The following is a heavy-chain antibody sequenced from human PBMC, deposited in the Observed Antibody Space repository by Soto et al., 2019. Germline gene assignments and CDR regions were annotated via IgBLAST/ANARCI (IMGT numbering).Heavy chain of an antibody. D-gene: IGHD5-18*01. CDR1: GGTFSSYA. V-gene: IGHV1-69*13. Sequence: SVKVSCKASGGTFSSYAISWVRQAPGQGLEWMGGIIPIFGTANYAQKFQGRVTITADESTNTAYMELSSLRSEDTAVYYCARDPIRGYSYGFFDYWGQGTLVTVSS. CDR3: ARDPIRGYSYGFFDY. J-gene: IGHJ4*02. CDR2: IIPIFGTA.